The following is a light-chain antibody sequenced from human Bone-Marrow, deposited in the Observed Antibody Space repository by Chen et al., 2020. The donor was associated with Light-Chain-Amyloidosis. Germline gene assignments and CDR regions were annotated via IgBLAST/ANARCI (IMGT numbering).Light chain of an antibody. CDR1: NIGSTS. V-gene: IGLV3-21*02. CDR3: QVWDRSSDRPV. Sequence: SYVPTQPSSVSVAPGQTATIACGGNNIGSTSVHWYQQTPGQAPLLVVCDDSDRPSGIPERLSGSNSGNTATLTISRVEAGDEADYCCQVWDRSSDRPVFGGGTKLTVL. J-gene: IGLJ3*02. CDR2: DDS.